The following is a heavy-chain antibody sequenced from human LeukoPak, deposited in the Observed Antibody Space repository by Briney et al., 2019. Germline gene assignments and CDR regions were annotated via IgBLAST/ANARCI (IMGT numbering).Heavy chain of an antibody. CDR3: ARGTNYYDILTGYYPGAFDY. CDR2: ISAYNGNT. J-gene: IGHJ4*02. Sequence: GASVKVSCKASGYTFTSYGISWVRQAPGQGLEWLGWISAYNGNTNYAQKLQGRVTMTTDTSTSTAYMELRSLRSDDTAVYYCARGTNYYDILTGYYPGAFDYWGQGTLVTVSS. V-gene: IGHV1-18*01. D-gene: IGHD3-9*01. CDR1: GYTFTSYG.